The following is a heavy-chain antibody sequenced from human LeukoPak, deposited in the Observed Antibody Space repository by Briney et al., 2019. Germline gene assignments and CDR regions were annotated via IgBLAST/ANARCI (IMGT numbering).Heavy chain of an antibody. V-gene: IGHV3-7*01. Sequence: PGGSLRLSCAASGFTFTNYWMSWVRQAPGKRLEWVANIKQDGSEKYYVDSVKGRFSISRDNAKNSLYLQMNSLRAEDTAVYYCARDDYGGTRYWGQGTLVTVSS. CDR1: GFTFTNYW. J-gene: IGHJ4*02. D-gene: IGHD4/OR15-4a*01. CDR3: ARDDYGGTRY. CDR2: IKQDGSEK.